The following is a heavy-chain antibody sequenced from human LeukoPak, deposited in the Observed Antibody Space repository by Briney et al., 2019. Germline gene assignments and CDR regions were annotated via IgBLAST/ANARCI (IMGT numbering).Heavy chain of an antibody. D-gene: IGHD2-15*01. CDR1: GGTFSSYT. Sequence: SVKVSCKASGGTFSSYTISWVRQAPGQGLEWMGRIIPVLGIASYEQKFQGRVTITADKSTSTAYMELSSLRSEDTAVYYCARGDRRYCSGGSCYPLLDYWGQGTLVTVSS. V-gene: IGHV1-69*02. J-gene: IGHJ4*02. CDR3: ARGDRRYCSGGSCYPLLDY. CDR2: IIPVLGIA.